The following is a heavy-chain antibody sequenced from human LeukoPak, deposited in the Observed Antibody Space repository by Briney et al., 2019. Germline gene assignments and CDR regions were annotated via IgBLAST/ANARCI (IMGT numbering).Heavy chain of an antibody. Sequence: GESLKISCKGSGYSFTSYWIAWVRQMPGKGLEWMGIINLADYDSRYSPSFQGQVTISAAKSINTAYLRWSSLRASDTAIYYCARSLSGSLRRPLDYWGQGTLVTVSS. J-gene: IGHJ4*02. CDR1: GYSFTSYW. CDR3: ARSLSGSLRRPLDY. CDR2: INLADYDS. V-gene: IGHV5-51*01. D-gene: IGHD1-26*01.